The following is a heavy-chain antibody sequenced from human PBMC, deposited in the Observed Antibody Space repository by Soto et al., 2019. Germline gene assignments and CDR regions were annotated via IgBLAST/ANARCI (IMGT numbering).Heavy chain of an antibody. Sequence: EVQLVESGGGLVQPGGSLRLSCAASGFTFSSYSMNWVRQAPGKGLEWVSYISSSSSTIYYADSVKGRFTISRDNANTSLYLQLNSLRDEDTAVYYCARASAALNWFDPWGQGTLVTVSS. CDR3: ARASAALNWFDP. CDR1: GFTFSSYS. D-gene: IGHD2-2*01. CDR2: ISSSSSTI. J-gene: IGHJ5*02. V-gene: IGHV3-48*02.